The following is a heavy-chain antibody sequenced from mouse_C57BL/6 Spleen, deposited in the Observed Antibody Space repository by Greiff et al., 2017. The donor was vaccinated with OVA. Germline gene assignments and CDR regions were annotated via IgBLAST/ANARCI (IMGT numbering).Heavy chain of an antibody. J-gene: IGHJ2*01. CDR2: ISDGGSYT. V-gene: IGHV5-4*01. D-gene: IGHD2-4*01. CDR1: GFTFSSYA. CDR3: ARDYYDYDGYFDF. Sequence: EVKLVESGGGLVKPGGSLKLSCAASGFTFSSYAMSWVRQTPEKRLEWVATISDGGSYTTYPDNVKGRIAISRDNAKNNLYLQMSHLKSEDTAMYYCARDYYDYDGYFDFWGQGTTLTVSS.